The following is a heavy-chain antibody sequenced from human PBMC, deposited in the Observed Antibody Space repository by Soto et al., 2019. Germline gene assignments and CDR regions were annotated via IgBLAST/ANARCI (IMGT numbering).Heavy chain of an antibody. J-gene: IGHJ3*02. D-gene: IGHD5-12*01. Sequence: EVQLLESGGGLVQPGGSLRLSCAASGFTFSSYAMSWVRQAPGKGLEWVSAISGSGGNTYYADSVKGRFTISRDHSKNTLYLLMNSLCAAYTAVYYCAQGGGAVALNDALDICGHGTMVTVSS. V-gene: IGHV3-23*01. CDR1: GFTFSSYA. CDR3: AQGGGAVALNDALDI. CDR2: ISGSGGNT.